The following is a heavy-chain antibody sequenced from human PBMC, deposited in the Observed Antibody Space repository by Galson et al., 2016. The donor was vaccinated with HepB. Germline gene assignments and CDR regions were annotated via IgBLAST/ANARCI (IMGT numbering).Heavy chain of an antibody. J-gene: IGHJ6*02. Sequence: SLRLSCAASRFIFDDYALHWVRQAPGKGLEWVSGISWNSDIIAYADSMKGRFTISRDNAKNSLYLQMNSLRPEDTALYYCAKDHGTGNYDFYFAMDVWGQGTTVTVTS. D-gene: IGHD1-7*01. CDR1: RFIFDDYA. CDR3: AKDHGTGNYDFYFAMDV. V-gene: IGHV3-9*01. CDR2: ISWNSDII.